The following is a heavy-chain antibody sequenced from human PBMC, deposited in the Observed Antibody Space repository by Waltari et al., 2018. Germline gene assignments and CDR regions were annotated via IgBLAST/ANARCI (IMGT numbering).Heavy chain of an antibody. V-gene: IGHV1-24*01. CDR2: FDPEDGET. D-gene: IGHD3-3*01. CDR1: GYTVTELS. J-gene: IGHJ4*02. CDR3: ATDPITIFGVVTNDY. Sequence: QVQLVQSGAEVKKPGASVKVSCKVSGYTVTELSMHWGGQATGKGLEWMGGFDPEDGETIYAQKFQGRVTMTEDTSTDTAYMELSSLRSEDTAVYYCATDPITIFGVVTNDYWGQGTLVTVSS.